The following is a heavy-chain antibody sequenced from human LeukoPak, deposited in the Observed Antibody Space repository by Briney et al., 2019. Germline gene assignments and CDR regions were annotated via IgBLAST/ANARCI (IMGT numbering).Heavy chain of an antibody. CDR2: IYYSGST. CDR1: GGSISSYY. CDR3: ARATEAHSWRTRYYDYYMDV. V-gene: IGHV4-59*01. Sequence: SETLSLTCTVSGGSISSYYWSWIRQPPGKGLEWIGYIYYSGSTNYNPSLKSRVTISVDTSKNQFSLKLSSVTAADTAVYYCARATEAHSWRTRYYDYYMDVWGKGTTVTVSS. J-gene: IGHJ6*03. D-gene: IGHD6-13*01.